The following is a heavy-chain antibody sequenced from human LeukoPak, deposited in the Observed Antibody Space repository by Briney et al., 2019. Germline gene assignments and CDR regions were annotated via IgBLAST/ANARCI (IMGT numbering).Heavy chain of an antibody. CDR1: GFTFDDYA. CDR3: ARDPEYYYDSSGYSFDY. CDR2: INSDGSST. J-gene: IGHJ4*02. V-gene: IGHV3-74*01. D-gene: IGHD3-22*01. Sequence: GGSLRLSCAASGFTFDDYAMHWVRQAPGKGLVWVSRINSDGSSTSYADSVKGRFTISRDNAKNTLYLQMNSLRAEDTAVYYCARDPEYYYDSSGYSFDYWGQGTLVTVSS.